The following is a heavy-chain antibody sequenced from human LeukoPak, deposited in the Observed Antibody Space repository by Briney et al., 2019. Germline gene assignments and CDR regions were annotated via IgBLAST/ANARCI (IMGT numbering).Heavy chain of an antibody. J-gene: IGHJ3*02. CDR2: IYPGDSDT. CDR1: GYSFTSYW. D-gene: IGHD6-6*01. CDR3: ARHQQRFDRAARAGGDAFHI. Sequence: GESLKISCKGYGYSFTSYWIGWVRQMPGKGLEWMGIIYPGDSDTRYSPSFQGQVTISADKSISTAYLQWSSLKASDTAMYYCARHQQRFDRAARAGGDAFHIWGQGTMVTVSS. V-gene: IGHV5-51*01.